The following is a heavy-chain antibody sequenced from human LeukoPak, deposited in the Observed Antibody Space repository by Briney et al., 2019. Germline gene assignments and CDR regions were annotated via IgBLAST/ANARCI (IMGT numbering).Heavy chain of an antibody. V-gene: IGHV4-30-2*01. CDR2: IYHSGST. Sequence: SETLSLTCTASGGSISSSSYYWSWIRQPPGKGLEWIGYIYHSGSTYYNPSLKSRVTISVDRSKNQFSLKLSSVTAADTAVYYCAGADIVVVPAALPSHAFDIWGQGTMVTVSS. CDR1: GGSISSSSYY. CDR3: AGADIVVVPAALPSHAFDI. J-gene: IGHJ3*02. D-gene: IGHD2-2*02.